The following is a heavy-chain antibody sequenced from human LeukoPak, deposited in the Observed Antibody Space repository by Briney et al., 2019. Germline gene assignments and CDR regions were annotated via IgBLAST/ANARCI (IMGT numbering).Heavy chain of an antibody. CDR2: ISYDGSNK. D-gene: IGHD6-13*01. J-gene: IGHJ4*02. Sequence: GGSLRLSCAASGFTFSDYAMHWVRQAPGKGLEWVAVISYDGSNKYYADSVKGRFTISRDNSKNTLYLQMNSLRAEDTAVYYCARDQSAAGTFDYWGQGTLVTVSS. CDR1: GFTFSDYA. V-gene: IGHV3-30*04. CDR3: ARDQSAAGTFDY.